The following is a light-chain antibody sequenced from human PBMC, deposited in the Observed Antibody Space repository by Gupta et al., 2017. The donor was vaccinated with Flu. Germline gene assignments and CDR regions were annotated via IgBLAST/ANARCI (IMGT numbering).Light chain of an antibody. CDR1: KVDSKS. CDR2: DDR. CDR3: QLWESGSDNPGV. V-gene: IGLV3-21*02. J-gene: IGLJ3*02. Sequence: QKTMTNGGGNKVDSKSVNWYQQKPAQAPVLLVYDDRDRRSGIPERVSGSNTGNTATVTITRVEAGEEADYYCQLWESGSDNPGVFGGGTKLTVL.